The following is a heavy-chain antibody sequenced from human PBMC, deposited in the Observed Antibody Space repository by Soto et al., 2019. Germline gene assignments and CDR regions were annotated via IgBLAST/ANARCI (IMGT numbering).Heavy chain of an antibody. J-gene: IGHJ4*02. CDR2: INHSGST. V-gene: IGHV4-34*01. CDR1: GGSFSGYY. D-gene: IGHD6-13*01. CDR3: ARGSYPAAAHDY. Sequence: QVQLQQWGAGLLKPSETLSLTCAVYGGSFSGYYWSWIRQPPGKGLEWIGEINHSGSTNYNPSLKSRVTISVDTSKNQFSLKLSSVTAAVTAVYYCARGSYPAAAHDYWGQGTLVTVSS.